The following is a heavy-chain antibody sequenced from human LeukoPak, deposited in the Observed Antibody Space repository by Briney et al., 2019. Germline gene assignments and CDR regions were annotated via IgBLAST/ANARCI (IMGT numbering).Heavy chain of an antibody. Sequence: ASVKVSCKASGYTFTGYNMHWVRQAPGQGLEWIGLINPNSGGTNYAQKFQVRVTMTRDTSITTAYMELSSLTSDDTAVYYCATITRYHSDGYSSRGYNDYWGQGTLVTVSS. D-gene: IGHD5-24*01. J-gene: IGHJ4*02. CDR3: ATITRYHSDGYSSRGYNDY. CDR2: INPNSGGT. V-gene: IGHV1-2*02. CDR1: GYTFTGYN.